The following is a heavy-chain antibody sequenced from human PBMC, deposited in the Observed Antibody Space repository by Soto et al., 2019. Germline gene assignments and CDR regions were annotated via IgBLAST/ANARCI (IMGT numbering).Heavy chain of an antibody. J-gene: IGHJ4*02. CDR1: GGSFSGYY. V-gene: IGHV4-34*01. D-gene: IGHD6-6*01. CDR2: INHSGST. CDR3: ARGEQLVYYFDY. Sequence: QVQLQQWGAGLLKPSETLSLTCAVYGGSFSGYYWSWIHQPPGKGLEWIGEINHSGSTNYNPSLKSRVTISVDTSKNQFSLKLSSVTAADTAVYYCARGEQLVYYFDYWGQGTLVTVSS.